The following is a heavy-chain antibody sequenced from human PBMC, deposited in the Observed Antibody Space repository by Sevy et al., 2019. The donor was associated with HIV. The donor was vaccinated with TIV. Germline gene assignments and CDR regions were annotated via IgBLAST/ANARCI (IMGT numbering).Heavy chain of an antibody. CDR1: GFRFGDYW. J-gene: IGHJ4*02. Sequence: GGSLRLSCTASGFRFGDYWMNWVRQAPGKGLEWVGNIKEDGSETYYVDSVKGRFTISRDNAKNSLYLQMNSLRAEDTAVYYCAKGVDSWGQGTLVTVSS. CDR2: IKEDGSET. CDR3: AKGVDS. D-gene: IGHD6-13*01. V-gene: IGHV3-7*01.